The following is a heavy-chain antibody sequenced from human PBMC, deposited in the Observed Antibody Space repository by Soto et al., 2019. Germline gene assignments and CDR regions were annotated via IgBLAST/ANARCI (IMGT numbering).Heavy chain of an antibody. J-gene: IGHJ4*02. CDR1: GFSLTTYGVG. Sequence: QITLKETGPTLVNPTQTLTLTCTFSGFSLTTYGVGVGWIRQPPGKAREWLAFIYWDDDNRYGTSLKSRLTITKDTSKNQVALRMTNMDPVDTATYYCAHSMCYGGFDYWGQGILVTVSS. V-gene: IGHV2-5*05. CDR3: AHSMCYGGFDY. D-gene: IGHD2-15*01. CDR2: IYWDDDN.